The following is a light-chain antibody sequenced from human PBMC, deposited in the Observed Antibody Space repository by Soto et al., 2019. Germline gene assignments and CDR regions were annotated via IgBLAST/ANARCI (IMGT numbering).Light chain of an antibody. CDR2: EVS. V-gene: IGLV2-14*01. CDR1: SSDIGGYNY. J-gene: IGLJ1*01. Sequence: QSALTQPASVSGPPGQSITISCTGTSSDIGGYNYVSWYQQHPGKAPKLMIYEVSNRPSGVSNRFSGSKSGNTASLTISGLQAEDEDDYYCSSYTSSNYVFGTGTKVTVL. CDR3: SSYTSSNYV.